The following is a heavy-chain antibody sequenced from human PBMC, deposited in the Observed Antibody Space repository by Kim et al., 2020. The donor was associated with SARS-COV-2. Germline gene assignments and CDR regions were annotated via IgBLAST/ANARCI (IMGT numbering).Heavy chain of an antibody. V-gene: IGHV3-64D*06. CDR1: GFTFSSYA. CDR2: ISSNGGST. CDR3: VKGAIWFGVLSTDF. Sequence: GGSLRLSCSASGFTFSSYAMHWVRQAPGKXLEYVSAISSNGGSTYYADSVKGXFTISRDNSKNTLYLQMSSLIAEDXAVXYCVKGAIWFGVLSTDFWGQGTLVTV. J-gene: IGHJ4*02. D-gene: IGHD3-10*01.